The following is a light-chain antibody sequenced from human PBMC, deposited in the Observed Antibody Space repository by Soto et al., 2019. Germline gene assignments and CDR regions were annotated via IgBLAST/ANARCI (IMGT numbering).Light chain of an antibody. J-gene: IGKJ4*01. CDR1: QGISNF. CDR2: AAS. CDR3: QKYKSAPSLA. V-gene: IGKV1-27*01. Sequence: DIQMTQSPSSLSASVGDRVTITCRASQGISNFLAWYQHKPGKVPKLLLYAASTLQFGVPSRFSGSGSGTDFTLTISSLQPEDVATYYCQKYKSAPSLAFGGGTKVEIK.